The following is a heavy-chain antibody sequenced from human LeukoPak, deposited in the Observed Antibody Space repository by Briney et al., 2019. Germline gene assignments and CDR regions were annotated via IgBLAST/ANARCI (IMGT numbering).Heavy chain of an antibody. V-gene: IGHV3-53*01. Sequence: GGSLRLSCAGSGFIVSRSHISWVRQAPGKGLQWVSSLYSGGSIHYADSVKGRFTISRDTSRNTVSLQMNSLRVEDTAVYYCARDLNVDSSMFGHWAHGTPVTVSS. CDR2: LYSGGSI. CDR1: GFIVSRSH. J-gene: IGHJ5*02. CDR3: ARDLNVDSSMFGH. D-gene: IGHD5-12*01.